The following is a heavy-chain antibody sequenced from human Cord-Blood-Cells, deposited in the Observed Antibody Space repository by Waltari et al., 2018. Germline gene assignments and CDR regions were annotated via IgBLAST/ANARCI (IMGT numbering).Heavy chain of an antibody. D-gene: IGHD6-13*01. CDR1: GFTFSSYD. J-gene: IGHJ6*02. CDR2: IGTAGVT. Sequence: EVQLVESGGGLVQPGGSLRLSCAASGFTFSSYDMPWVRHATGQVLEWVSAIGTAGVTYYPGSEKGRFTISRENAKNSLYLQMNSLRAGDTAVYYCARSLAAGNRLGPYYYGMDVWGQGTTVTVSS. CDR3: ARSLAAGNRLGPYYYGMDV. V-gene: IGHV3-13*01.